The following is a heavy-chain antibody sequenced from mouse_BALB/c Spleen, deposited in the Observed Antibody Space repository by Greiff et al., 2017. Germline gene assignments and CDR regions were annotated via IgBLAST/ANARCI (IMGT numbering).Heavy chain of an antibody. D-gene: IGHD1-1*01. Sequence: VQLQQPGPGLVQPSQSLSITCTVSGFSLTSYGVHWVRQSPGKGLEWLGVIWSGGSTDYNAAFISRLSISKDNSKSQVFFKMNSLQADDTAIYYCARIYGSSLRCWYFDVWGAGTTVTVSS. V-gene: IGHV2-4-1*01. CDR1: GFSLTSYG. J-gene: IGHJ1*01. CDR3: ARIYGSSLRCWYFDV. CDR2: IWSGGST.